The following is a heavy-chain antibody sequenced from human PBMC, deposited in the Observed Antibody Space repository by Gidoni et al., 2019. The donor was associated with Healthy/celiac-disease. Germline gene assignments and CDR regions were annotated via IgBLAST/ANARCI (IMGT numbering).Heavy chain of an antibody. J-gene: IGHJ5*02. V-gene: IGHV1-69*01. D-gene: IGHD2-15*01. CDR1: GGTFSSSA. CDR3: ARDDCSGGSCYTNWFDP. Sequence: QVQLVQSGAEVKKPGSSVKVSCKASGGTFSSSAISWVRQAPGQGLEWMGGIIPIFGTANYAQKFQGRVTITADESTSTAYMELSSLRSEDTAVYYCARDDCSGGSCYTNWFDPWGQGTLVTVSS. CDR2: IIPIFGTA.